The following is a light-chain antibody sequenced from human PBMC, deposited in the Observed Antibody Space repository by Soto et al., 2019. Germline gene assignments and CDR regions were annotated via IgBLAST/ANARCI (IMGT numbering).Light chain of an antibody. CDR2: GAS. CDR3: QQYGSSPPRT. Sequence: EVVLTESPGILHVSLEDGSTLSLSAIQSVSNDFLAWYQQKPGQAPRLLIYGASTRATDVPDRFSGSGSGADFTLSISRLEPEDFAVYYCQQYGSSPPRTFGQGTKVDIK. J-gene: IGKJ1*01. V-gene: IGKV3-20*01. CDR1: QSVSNDF.